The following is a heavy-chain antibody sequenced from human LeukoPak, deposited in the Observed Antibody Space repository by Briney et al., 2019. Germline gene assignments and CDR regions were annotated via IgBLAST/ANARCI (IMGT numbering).Heavy chain of an antibody. V-gene: IGHV3-48*04. D-gene: IGHD2-21*02. J-gene: IGHJ3*02. CDR1: GFTFSSYS. CDR3: ARAGDLAYCGGDCYLWNAFDI. Sequence: GGSLRLSCAASGFTFSSYSMNWVRQAPGKGLEWVSYISSSSSTIYYADSVKGRFTISRDNAKNSLYLQMNSLRAEDTAVYYCARAGDLAYCGGDCYLWNAFDIWGQGTMVTVSS. CDR2: ISSSSSTI.